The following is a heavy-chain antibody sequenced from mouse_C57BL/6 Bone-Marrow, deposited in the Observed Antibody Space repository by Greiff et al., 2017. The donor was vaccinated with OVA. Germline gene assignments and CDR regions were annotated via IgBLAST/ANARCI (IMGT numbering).Heavy chain of an antibody. CDR2: INPYNGGT. CDR1: GYTFTDYY. Sequence: EVQLVESGPVLVKPGASVKMSCKASGYTFTDYYMNWVKQSHGKSLEWIGVINPYNGGTSYNQKFKGKATLTVDKSSSTAYMELNSLTSEDSAVYYCAGFITTYYYAMDYWGQGTSVTVSS. CDR3: AGFITTYYYAMDY. D-gene: IGHD1-1*01. J-gene: IGHJ4*01. V-gene: IGHV1-19*01.